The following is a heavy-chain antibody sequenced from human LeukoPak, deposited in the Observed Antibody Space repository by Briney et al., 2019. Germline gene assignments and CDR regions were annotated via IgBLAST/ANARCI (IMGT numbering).Heavy chain of an antibody. D-gene: IGHD3-22*01. Sequence: GGTLRLSCAASGFTFSSYSMNWVRQAPGKGLEWVSYISSSSSTIYYADSVKGRFTISRDNAKNSLYLQMNSLRAEDTAVHYCARDYLLPGFGEGNEYYDSSGYPDYWGQGTLVTVSS. V-gene: IGHV3-48*01. J-gene: IGHJ4*02. CDR2: ISSSSSTI. CDR3: ARDYLLPGFGEGNEYYDSSGYPDY. CDR1: GFTFSSYS.